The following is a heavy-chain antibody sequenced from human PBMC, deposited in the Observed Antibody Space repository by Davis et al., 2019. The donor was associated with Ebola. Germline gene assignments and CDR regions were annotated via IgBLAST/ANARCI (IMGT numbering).Heavy chain of an antibody. V-gene: IGHV3-21*01. CDR2: ISESGSSV. CDR1: GFTFDDYA. CDR3: AKDQSGSYHVFDL. Sequence: PGGSLRLSCAASGFTFDDYAMHWVRQAPGRGLEWVSSISESGSSVYYADSAKGRFTISRDNAKNSLYLQMDSLRAEDTAVYYCAKDQSGSYHVFDLWGPGALVTVAS. J-gene: IGHJ4*02. D-gene: IGHD1-26*01.